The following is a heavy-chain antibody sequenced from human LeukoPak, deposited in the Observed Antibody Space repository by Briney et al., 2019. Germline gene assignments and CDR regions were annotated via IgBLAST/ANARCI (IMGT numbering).Heavy chain of an antibody. CDR1: GFTFSSYA. J-gene: IGHJ4*02. V-gene: IGHV3-23*01. D-gene: IGHD5-12*01. Sequence: GGSLRLSCAASGFTFSSYAMNWVRQAPGKGLEWVSLISGSGGNTYYADSVKGRFTISRDNSKNTLYLQMNSLRAEDTALYSCFGGSGYDSDYWGQGTLVTVSP. CDR2: ISGSGGNT. CDR3: FGGSGYDSDY.